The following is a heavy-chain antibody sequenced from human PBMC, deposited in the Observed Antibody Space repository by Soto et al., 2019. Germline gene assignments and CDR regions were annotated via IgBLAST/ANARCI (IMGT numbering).Heavy chain of an antibody. CDR1: GFTFSSYG. CDR3: ARRAEDYYYYGMDV. CDR2: IGTSSSYI. Sequence: PGGSLRLSCSASGFTFSSYGMNWVRQAPGKGLEWVSSIGTSSSYIYYADSVKGRFTISRDNAKNSLYLQMNSLRAEDTAVYYWARRAEDYYYYGMDVWGQGTTVTVSS. V-gene: IGHV3-21*01. J-gene: IGHJ6*02.